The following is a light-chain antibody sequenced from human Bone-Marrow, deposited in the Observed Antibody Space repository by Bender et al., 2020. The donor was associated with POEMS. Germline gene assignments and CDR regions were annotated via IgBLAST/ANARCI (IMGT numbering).Light chain of an antibody. CDR3: QSYDNSLGGWV. J-gene: IGLJ3*02. Sequence: QSALTQPRSVSGSPGQSVTISCTGTSSDVGSYSLVSWYQQHPGKAPKLMICDVSNRPSGVSNRFSGSKSGNTASLTISGLQAEDEADYYCQSYDNSLGGWVFGGGTKLTVL. V-gene: IGLV2-14*02. CDR2: DVS. CDR1: SSDVGSYSL.